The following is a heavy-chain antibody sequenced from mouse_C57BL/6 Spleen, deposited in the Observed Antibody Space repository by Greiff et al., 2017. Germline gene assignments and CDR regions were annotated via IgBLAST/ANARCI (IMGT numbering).Heavy chain of an antibody. CDR2: INPNNGGT. V-gene: IGHV1-22*01. D-gene: IGHD2-3*01. J-gene: IGHJ1*03. CDR1: GYTFTDYN. Sequence: VQLQQSGPELVKPGASVKMSCKASGYTFTDYNMHWVKQSHGKSLEWIGYINPNNGGTSYNQKFKGKATLTVNKSSSTAYMELRSLTSEDSAFYYCASYDGYYGYFDVWGTGTTVTVSS. CDR3: ASYDGYYGYFDV.